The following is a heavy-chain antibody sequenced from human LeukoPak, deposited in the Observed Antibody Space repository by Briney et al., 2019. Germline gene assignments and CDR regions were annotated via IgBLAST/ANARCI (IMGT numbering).Heavy chain of an antibody. D-gene: IGHD6-6*01. V-gene: IGHV3-23*01. Sequence: PGGSLRLSCAASGFTFSTTGMSWVRQAPGKGLEWVSGISGNSDKTYYTDSVKGRFSVFRDNSRNTLYLQMNNVRVEDTALYYCAKTASSSGEWGQGTLATVSS. CDR3: AKTASSSGE. CDR2: ISGNSDKT. CDR1: GFTFSTTG. J-gene: IGHJ4*02.